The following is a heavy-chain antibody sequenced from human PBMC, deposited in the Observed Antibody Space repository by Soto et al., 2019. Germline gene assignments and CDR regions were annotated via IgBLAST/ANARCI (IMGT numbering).Heavy chain of an antibody. CDR1: GGTFSSYA. J-gene: IGHJ5*02. Sequence: SEKVSWKASGGTFSSYAISWVRQGPRQGLEWMGGIIPIFGTANYAQKFQGRVTITADESTSTAYMELSSLRSEDTGVYYCAKVSRNTAMDYNWFDPWGQGTLVTVSS. CDR3: AKVSRNTAMDYNWFDP. V-gene: IGHV1-69*13. CDR2: IIPIFGTA. D-gene: IGHD5-18*01.